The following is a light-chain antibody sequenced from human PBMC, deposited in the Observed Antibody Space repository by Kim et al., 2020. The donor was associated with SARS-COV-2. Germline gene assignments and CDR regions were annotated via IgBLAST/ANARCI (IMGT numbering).Light chain of an antibody. Sequence: SSELTQDPAVSVALGQTVRLTCLGDSLKNSYATWYQQRPGQAPLLVLYGKSNRPSGIPDRFSGSASGNTSPLTISAAQAEAEAGYYCTSRDSSGDHVIFG. V-gene: IGLV3-19*01. CDR2: GKS. CDR3: TSRDSSGDHVI. J-gene: IGLJ1*01. CDR1: SLKNSY.